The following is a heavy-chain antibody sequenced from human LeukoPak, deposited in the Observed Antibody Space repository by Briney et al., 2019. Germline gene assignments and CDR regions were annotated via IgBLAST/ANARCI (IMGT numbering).Heavy chain of an antibody. J-gene: IGHJ6*02. CDR3: ARDRGTYNYGMDV. CDR2: IRWNSLNT. D-gene: IGHD1-1*01. V-gene: IGHV3-9*01. Sequence: GGSLRLSCAASGFTFDDYAMHWVRQPPGKGLEWVSGIRWNSLNTGYADSVKGRFTISRDSAKNSLYLQMNSLRPEDTAFYYCARDRGTYNYGMDVWGQGTTVTVSS. CDR1: GFTFDDYA.